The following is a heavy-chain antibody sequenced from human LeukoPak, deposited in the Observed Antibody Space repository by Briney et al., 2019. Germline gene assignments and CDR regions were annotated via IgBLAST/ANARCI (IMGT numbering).Heavy chain of an antibody. D-gene: IGHD5-12*01. CDR2: ISAFNGNT. J-gene: IGHJ4*02. Sequence: ASVKFSCKASGYTFSNYGINWVRQAPGQGLEWMGWISAFNGNTLFARRFQGRVTLTTDASTSTAYMELRSLTSDDTAIYYCTRDPRTYSGYESCDYWGQGTLVTVSS. CDR3: TRDPRTYSGYESCDY. CDR1: GYTFSNYG. V-gene: IGHV1-18*01.